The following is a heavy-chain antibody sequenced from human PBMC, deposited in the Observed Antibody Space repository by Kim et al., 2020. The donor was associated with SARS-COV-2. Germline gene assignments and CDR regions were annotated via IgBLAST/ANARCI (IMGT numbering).Heavy chain of an antibody. CDR3: ARLYGDYYYYYYGMDV. Sequence: GESLKISCKGSGYSFTSYWISWVRQMPGKGLEWMGRIDPSDSYTNYSPSFQGHVTISADKSISTAYLQWSSLKASDTAMYYCARLYGDYYYYYYGMDVWGQGTTVTVSS. V-gene: IGHV5-10-1*01. D-gene: IGHD4-17*01. J-gene: IGHJ6*02. CDR2: IDPSDSYT. CDR1: GYSFTSYW.